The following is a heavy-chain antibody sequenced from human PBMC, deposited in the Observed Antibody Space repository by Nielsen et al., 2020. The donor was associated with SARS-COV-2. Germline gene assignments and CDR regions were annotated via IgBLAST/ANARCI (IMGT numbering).Heavy chain of an antibody. V-gene: IGHV3-33*01. CDR1: GFTFSSYG. Sequence: GESLKISCAASGFTFSSYGMHWVRQAPGKGLEWVAVIWYDGSNKYYADSVKDRFTISRDNSKNTLYLQMNSLRAEDTAVYYCAREATVTTGFYYYYYGMDVWGQGTTVTVSS. CDR3: AREATVTTGFYYYYYGMDV. CDR2: IWYDGSNK. D-gene: IGHD4-17*01. J-gene: IGHJ6*02.